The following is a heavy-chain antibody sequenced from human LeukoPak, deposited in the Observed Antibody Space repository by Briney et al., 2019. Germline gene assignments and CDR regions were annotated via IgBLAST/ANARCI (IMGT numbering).Heavy chain of an antibody. J-gene: IGHJ3*02. Sequence: SETLSLTWTVSGGSISSYYWSWIRQPRGKGLEWIGYIYHSGSTYYNPSLKSRVTISVDRSRNQFSLKLSSVTAADTAVYYCASKLVGADDTFDIRGQGTMVTVSS. V-gene: IGHV4-59*12. CDR1: GGSISSYY. CDR3: ASKLVGADDTFDI. CDR2: IYHSGST. D-gene: IGHD1-26*01.